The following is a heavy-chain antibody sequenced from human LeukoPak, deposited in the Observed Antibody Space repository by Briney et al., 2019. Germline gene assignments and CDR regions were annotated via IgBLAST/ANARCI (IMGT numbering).Heavy chain of an antibody. V-gene: IGHV1-8*03. CDR3: ARAPKWQGYYYYMDV. CDR1: GYTFSSYD. CDR2: MNPNSGNT. J-gene: IGHJ6*03. D-gene: IGHD5-12*01. Sequence: ASVKVSCKASGYTFSSYDINWVRQATGQGLEWMGWMNPNSGNTGYVQKFQGRVTITRNTSISTAQMELSSLRSEDTAVYYCARAPKWQGYYYYMDVWGKGTTVTVSS.